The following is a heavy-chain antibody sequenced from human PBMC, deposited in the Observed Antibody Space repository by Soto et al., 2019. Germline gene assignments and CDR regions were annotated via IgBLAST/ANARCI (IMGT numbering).Heavy chain of an antibody. D-gene: IGHD6-13*01. J-gene: IGHJ4*02. CDR2: ISGGGGST. CDR1: GFTFSSYA. Sequence: GGSLRLSCAASGFTFSSYAMSWVRRAPGKGLEWVSGISGGGGSTYYADSVKGRFTISRDNSKNTLYLQMNSLRAEDTAVYYCAKGYSSNWYDYFDYWGQGTLVTVSS. CDR3: AKGYSSNWYDYFDY. V-gene: IGHV3-23*01.